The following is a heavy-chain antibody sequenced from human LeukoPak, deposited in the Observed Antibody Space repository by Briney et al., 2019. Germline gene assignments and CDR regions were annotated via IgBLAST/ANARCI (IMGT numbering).Heavy chain of an antibody. J-gene: IGHJ6*02. CDR3: ARVGGVSAKPTYYYYGMDV. D-gene: IGHD3-3*01. Sequence: ASVKVSCKASGYTFTGYYMHWVRQAPVQGLEWMGWINPNSGGTNYAQKFQGRVTMTRDTSISTAYMELSRLRSDDTAVYYCARVGGVSAKPTYYYYGMDVWGQGTTVTVSS. CDR2: INPNSGGT. V-gene: IGHV1-2*02. CDR1: GYTFTGYY.